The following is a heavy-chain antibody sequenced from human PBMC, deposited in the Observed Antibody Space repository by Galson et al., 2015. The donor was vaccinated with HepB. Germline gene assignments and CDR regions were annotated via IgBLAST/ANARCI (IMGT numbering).Heavy chain of an antibody. D-gene: IGHD6-13*01. CDR2: ISWNSGSI. Sequence: SLRLSCAGSRFTFDDYAMHWVRQAPGKGLEWVSGISWNSGSIDYADSVKGRFTISRDNATNSLYLQMNSLSAEDTALYYCAKDIEGRGSWYNGDAFDIWGQGTIGTVSS. CDR3: AKDIEGRGSWYNGDAFDI. J-gene: IGHJ3*02. V-gene: IGHV3-9*01. CDR1: RFTFDDYA.